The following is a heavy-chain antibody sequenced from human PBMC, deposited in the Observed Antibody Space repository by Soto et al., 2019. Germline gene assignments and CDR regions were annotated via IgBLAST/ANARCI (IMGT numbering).Heavy chain of an antibody. CDR1: GYTFTSYD. CDR3: ARLYEYYYDSSGYYPDAFDI. D-gene: IGHD3-22*01. V-gene: IGHV1-8*01. J-gene: IGHJ3*02. Sequence: RASVKVSCKASGYTFTSYDINWVRQATGQGLEWMGWMNPNSGNTGYAQKFQGRVTMTRNTSISTAYMELSSLRSEDTAVYYCARLYEYYYDSSGYYPDAFDIWGQGTMVTVSS. CDR2: MNPNSGNT.